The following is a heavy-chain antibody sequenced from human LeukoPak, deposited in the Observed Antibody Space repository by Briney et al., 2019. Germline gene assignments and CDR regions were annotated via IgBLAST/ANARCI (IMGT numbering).Heavy chain of an antibody. J-gene: IGHJ4*02. CDR1: GFTISSDS. CDR3: ARVGGSGSFDS. CDR2: IGYGGDT. V-gene: IGHV3-64*01. Sequence: GGSLRLSCAASGFTISSDSMHWLRQAPGKGLEYVSAIGYGGDTYYANSVKGRFTISRDISKNTLYLQMGSLRPEDMAVYYCARVGGSGSFDSWGQGTLVSVSS. D-gene: IGHD6-19*01.